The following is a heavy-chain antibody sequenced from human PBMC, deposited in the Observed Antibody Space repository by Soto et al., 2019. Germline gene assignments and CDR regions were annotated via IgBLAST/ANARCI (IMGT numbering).Heavy chain of an antibody. V-gene: IGHV4-39*01. D-gene: IGHD2-2*01. CDR3: ARPARSGYCSSTSCYDNRWFDP. Sequence: SETLSLTCTVSGGSISSSSYYWGWIRQPPGKGLEWIGSIYYSGSTYYNPSLKSRVTISVDTSKNQFSLKLSSVTAADTAVYYCARPARSGYCSSTSCYDNRWFDPWGQGTLVTVSS. J-gene: IGHJ5*02. CDR2: IYYSGST. CDR1: GGSISSSSYY.